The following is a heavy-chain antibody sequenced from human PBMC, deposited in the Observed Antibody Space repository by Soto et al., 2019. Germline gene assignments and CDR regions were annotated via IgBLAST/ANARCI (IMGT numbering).Heavy chain of an antibody. D-gene: IGHD1-1*01. J-gene: IGHJ5*02. V-gene: IGHV1-69*02. CDR3: ARTYNWNDIGLWFDP. CDR1: GGTFSSYT. CDR2: IIPILGIA. Sequence: QVQLVQSGAEVKKPGSSVKVSCKASGGTFSSYTISWVRQAPGQGLEWMGRIIPILGIANYAQKFQGRVTITADKSTSTAYMELSSLRSEDTAVYYCARTYNWNDIGLWFDPWGQGTLVTVSS.